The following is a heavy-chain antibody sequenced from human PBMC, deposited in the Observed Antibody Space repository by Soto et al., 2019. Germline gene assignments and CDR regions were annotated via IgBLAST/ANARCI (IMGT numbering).Heavy chain of an antibody. D-gene: IGHD2-15*01. V-gene: IGHV3-21*01. J-gene: IGHJ4*02. CDR2: ISSSSSYI. CDR3: AGDCSGGSCYSVPDY. CDR1: GFTFSSYS. Sequence: EVQLVESGGGLAKPGGSLRLSCAASGFTFSSYSMNWVRQAPGKGLEWVSSISSSSSYIYYADSVKGRFTISRDNAKKSLYLQMNSLRAEDTAVYYCAGDCSGGSCYSVPDYWGQGTLVTVSS.